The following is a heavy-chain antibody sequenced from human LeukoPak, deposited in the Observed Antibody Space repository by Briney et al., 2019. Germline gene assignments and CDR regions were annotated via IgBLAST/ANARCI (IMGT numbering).Heavy chain of an antibody. D-gene: IGHD3-10*01. CDR1: GFTFSSYT. Sequence: GGSLRLSCAASGFTFSSYTMSWVRQAPGKGLEWVSAISGSGGSTYYADSVKGRFTISRDNSKNTLYLQMNSLRAEDTAVYYCAKPYYGSGSYYNLLLFDYWGQGTLVTVSS. J-gene: IGHJ4*02. CDR3: AKPYYGSGSYYNLLLFDY. CDR2: ISGSGGST. V-gene: IGHV3-23*01.